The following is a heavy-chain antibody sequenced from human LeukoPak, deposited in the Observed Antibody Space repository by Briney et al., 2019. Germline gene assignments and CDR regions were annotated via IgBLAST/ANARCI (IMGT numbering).Heavy chain of an antibody. Sequence: GGSLRLSCAASGFTFTPYSMNWVRQAPGKGLEWVSSISSSSSYIYYGDSVKGRFTVSRDNAKNSLYLQMNSLRAGDTAVYYCARADAAAAGTRFAFDIWGQGTMVTVSS. CDR2: ISSSSSYI. CDR3: ARADAAAAGTRFAFDI. D-gene: IGHD6-13*01. CDR1: GFTFTPYS. J-gene: IGHJ3*02. V-gene: IGHV3-21*01.